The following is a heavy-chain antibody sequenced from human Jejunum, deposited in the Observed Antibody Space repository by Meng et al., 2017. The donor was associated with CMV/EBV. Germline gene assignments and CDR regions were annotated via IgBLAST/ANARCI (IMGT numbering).Heavy chain of an antibody. CDR2: IASKADSA. CDR3: AKDLKRAPSGGRGNLDF. J-gene: IGHJ4*02. D-gene: IGHD2-15*01. Sequence: FTVGNKAMNWVSQAPGKGREWVSAIASKADSADYADSVKGRFTISRDNSKNTVYLQMNSLRAEDTAVYHCAKDLKRAPSGGRGNLDFWGLGTLVTVSS. V-gene: IGHV3-23*01. CDR1: FTVGNKA.